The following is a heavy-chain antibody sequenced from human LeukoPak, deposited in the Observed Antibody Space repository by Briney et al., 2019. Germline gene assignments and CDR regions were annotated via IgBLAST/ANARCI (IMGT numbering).Heavy chain of an antibody. Sequence: PSETLSLTCAVSGGSISSSNWWSWVRQPPGKGLEWIGEIYHSGSTNYNPSLKSRVTISVDKSKNQFSLKLSSVTAADTAVYYCARTYSSGWYGWAFDIWGQGTMVTVSS. D-gene: IGHD6-19*01. CDR2: IYHSGST. J-gene: IGHJ3*02. CDR3: ARTYSSGWYGWAFDI. V-gene: IGHV4-4*02. CDR1: GGSISSSNW.